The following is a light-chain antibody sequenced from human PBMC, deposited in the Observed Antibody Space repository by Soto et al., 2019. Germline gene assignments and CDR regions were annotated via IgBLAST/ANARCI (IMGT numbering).Light chain of an antibody. J-gene: IGKJ4*01. Sequence: EIVLTQSPATLSLSPGERATLSCRASQSVDSYLAWYQQIPGQAPRLLIYDASNRATGIPARFSGSGSGTDFTLTISSLEPEDFAVYYCRQRLNWPLTFGVGTKVEIK. CDR3: RQRLNWPLT. CDR2: DAS. V-gene: IGKV3-11*01. CDR1: QSVDSY.